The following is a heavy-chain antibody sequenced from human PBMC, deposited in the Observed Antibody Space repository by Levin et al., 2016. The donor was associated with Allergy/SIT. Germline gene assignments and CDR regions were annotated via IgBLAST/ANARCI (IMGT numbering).Heavy chain of an antibody. CDR2: INHSGST. V-gene: IGHV4-34*01. CDR1: GGSFSGYY. CDR3: AREGGPYYYDSSRNWFDP. D-gene: IGHD3-22*01. Sequence: SETLSLTCAVYGGSFSGYYWSWIRQPPGKGLEWIGEINHSGSTNYNPSLKSRVTISVDTSKNQFSLKLSSVTAADTAVYYCAREGGPYYYDSSRNWFDPWGQGTLVTVSS. J-gene: IGHJ5*02.